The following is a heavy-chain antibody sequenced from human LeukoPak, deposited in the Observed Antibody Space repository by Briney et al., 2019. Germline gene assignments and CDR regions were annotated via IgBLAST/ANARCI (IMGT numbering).Heavy chain of an antibody. CDR2: INPSGGST. D-gene: IGHD6-13*01. CDR3: AREQQLENFDY. Sequence: ASVKVSCEASGYTFTSYYMHWVRQAPGQGLEWMGIINPSGGSTSYAQKFQGRVTMTRDTSTSTVYMELSSLRSEDTAVYYCAREQQLENFDYWGQGTLVTVSS. CDR1: GYTFTSYY. V-gene: IGHV1-46*01. J-gene: IGHJ4*02.